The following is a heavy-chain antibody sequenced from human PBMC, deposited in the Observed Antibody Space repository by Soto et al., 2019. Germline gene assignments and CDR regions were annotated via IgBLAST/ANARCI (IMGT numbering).Heavy chain of an antibody. J-gene: IGHJ6*02. Sequence: ASVKVSCKASGYTFTGYYMHWVRQAPGQGLEWMGWINPNSGGTNYAQKFQGWVTMTRDTSISTAYMELSRLRSDDTAVYYCGRGGKYYDSSGYYRVDYGMDVWGQGTTVTVSS. CDR3: GRGGKYYDSSGYYRVDYGMDV. V-gene: IGHV1-2*04. CDR1: GYTFTGYY. D-gene: IGHD3-22*01. CDR2: INPNSGGT.